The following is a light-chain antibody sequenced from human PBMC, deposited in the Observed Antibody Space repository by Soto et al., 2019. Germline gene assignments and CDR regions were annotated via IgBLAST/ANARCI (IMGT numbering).Light chain of an antibody. Sequence: DIQMTQSPSSLSASVGDRVTITCRASQDISNYLVWFQQKPGKAPKSLIYAASRLQSGVPSKFSGSGSGTDFTLTISSLQPEDFATYYCQQYKDYPLTFGPGTKVDIK. J-gene: IGKJ3*01. CDR3: QQYKDYPLT. V-gene: IGKV1-16*02. CDR1: QDISNY. CDR2: AAS.